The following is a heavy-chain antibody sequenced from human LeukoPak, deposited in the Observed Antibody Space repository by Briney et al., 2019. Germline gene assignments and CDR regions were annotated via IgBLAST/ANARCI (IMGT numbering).Heavy chain of an antibody. D-gene: IGHD6-25*01. CDR3: ARVADPPHQYGMDV. V-gene: IGHV1-8*01. CDR2: MNPNSGNT. J-gene: IGHJ6*02. CDR1: GYTFTSYD. Sequence: ASVKVSCKASGYTFTSYDINWVRQANGQGLEWMGWMNPNSGNTGYAQRFQGRVTMTRNTSISTAYMELSSLRSEDTAVYYCARVADPPHQYGMDVWGQGTTVTVSS.